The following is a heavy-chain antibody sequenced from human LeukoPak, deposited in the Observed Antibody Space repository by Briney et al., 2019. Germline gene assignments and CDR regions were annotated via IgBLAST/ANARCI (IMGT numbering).Heavy chain of an antibody. CDR2: ISYDGSNK. Sequence: GGSLRLSCAASGFTFSSYSMNWVRQAPGKGLEWVAVISYDGSNKYYADSVKGRFTISRDNSKNTLYLQMNSLRAEDTAVYYCASLPTPLLWFGDTPAFDIWGQGTMVTVSS. D-gene: IGHD3-10*01. V-gene: IGHV3-30*03. CDR3: ASLPTPLLWFGDTPAFDI. J-gene: IGHJ3*02. CDR1: GFTFSSYS.